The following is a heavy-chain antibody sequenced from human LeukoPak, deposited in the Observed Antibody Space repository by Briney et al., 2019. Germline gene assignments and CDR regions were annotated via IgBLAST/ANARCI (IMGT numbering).Heavy chain of an antibody. Sequence: GGSLRLSCAASGFTFSSYAMSWVRQVPGEGLEWVSGISGSGGSTYYADSVKGRFTISRDDSKNTLYLQMNSLRAEDTAVYYCAKPSYDFGSRYYFDYWGQGTLVTVSS. D-gene: IGHD3-3*01. CDR2: ISGSGGST. CDR3: AKPSYDFGSRYYFDY. V-gene: IGHV3-23*01. J-gene: IGHJ4*02. CDR1: GFTFSSYA.